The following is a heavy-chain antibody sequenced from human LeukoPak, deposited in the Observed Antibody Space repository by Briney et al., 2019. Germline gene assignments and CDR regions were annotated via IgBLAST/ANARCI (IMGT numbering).Heavy chain of an antibody. V-gene: IGHV1-46*01. CDR3: ARDVQPGYNGSGSHFDY. Sequence: ASVKVSCKASGYTFTSYYMHWVRQAPGQGLEWMGIINPSGGSTSYAQKFQGRVTMTRDTSTSTVYMELSSLRSEDTAVYYCARDVQPGYNGSGSHFDYWGQGTLVTVSS. D-gene: IGHD3-10*01. CDR1: GYTFTSYY. CDR2: INPSGGST. J-gene: IGHJ4*02.